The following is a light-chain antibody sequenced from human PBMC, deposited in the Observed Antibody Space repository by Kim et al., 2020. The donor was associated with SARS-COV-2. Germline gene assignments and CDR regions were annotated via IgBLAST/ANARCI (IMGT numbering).Light chain of an antibody. V-gene: IGKV1-39*01. CDR2: AAS. Sequence: ASVGDRVTITCRASQSISNNLNWYQQKSGKAPKLLIYAASSLQGGVPSRFSGSGSGTDFTLTISSLQPEDSATYYCQQSNNTPLTFGGGTKVDIK. J-gene: IGKJ4*01. CDR1: QSISNN. CDR3: QQSNNTPLT.